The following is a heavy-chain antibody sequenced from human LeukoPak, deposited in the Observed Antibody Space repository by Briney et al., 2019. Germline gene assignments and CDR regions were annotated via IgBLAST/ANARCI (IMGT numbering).Heavy chain of an antibody. Sequence: SETLSLTCTVSGGSISSSGYCWGWIRQPPGKGLEWIGSIDYSGNTNYNPSLKSRVTIAVDMSKNQFSLKLSSVTAADTAVYYCARGLRWLQYFDYWGQGTLVTVSS. CDR1: GGSISSSGYC. D-gene: IGHD5-24*01. CDR2: IDYSGNT. CDR3: ARGLRWLQYFDY. J-gene: IGHJ4*02. V-gene: IGHV4-39*01.